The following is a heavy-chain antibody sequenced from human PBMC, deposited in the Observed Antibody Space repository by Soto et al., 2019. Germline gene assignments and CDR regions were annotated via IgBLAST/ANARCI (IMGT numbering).Heavy chain of an antibody. V-gene: IGHV1-69*01. D-gene: IGHD2-21*02. CDR1: GGTFSSYA. J-gene: IGHJ3*02. CDR2: IIPIFGTA. CDR3: ARTGEDYAYCGGDCYSDAFDI. Sequence: QVQLVQSGAEVKKPGSSVKVSCKASGGTFSSYAISWVRQAPGQGLEWMGGIIPIFGTANYGQKFQGRVTITADESTSTAFIEMSSLRSEDTAVYYCARTGEDYAYCGGDCYSDAFDIWGQGTMVTVSS.